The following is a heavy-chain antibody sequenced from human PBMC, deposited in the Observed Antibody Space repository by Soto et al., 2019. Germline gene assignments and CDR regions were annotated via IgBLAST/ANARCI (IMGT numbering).Heavy chain of an antibody. CDR3: ASSYYCDGDCFSFYY. D-gene: IGHD2-21*02. CDR2: IYYSGST. J-gene: IGHJ4*02. V-gene: IGHV4-59*12. Sequence: ETLSLTCTVSGGSISSYYWSWFRQPPGKGLEWIGYIYYSGSTSYNPSLKSRLSISLETSKKQFSLRLTSVTAADTAVYYCASSYYCDGDCFSFYYWGQGTLVTVSS. CDR1: GGSISSYY.